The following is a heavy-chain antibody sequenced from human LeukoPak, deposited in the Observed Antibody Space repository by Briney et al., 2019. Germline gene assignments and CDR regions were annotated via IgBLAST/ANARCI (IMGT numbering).Heavy chain of an antibody. CDR1: GFSFSSYG. CDR3: VRGGYCSGTSCAHYDGMDV. V-gene: IGHV3-33*01. CDR2: IWYDGSHT. J-gene: IGHJ6*02. Sequence: GGSLRLSCAASGFSFSSYGMCWVRQAPGKGLEWVGDIWYDGSHTYYADSVKGRFTISRDNSMNTLYMQMNSLRGEDAAVYYCVRGGYCSGTSCAHYDGMDVWGQGTTVTVSS. D-gene: IGHD2-2*01.